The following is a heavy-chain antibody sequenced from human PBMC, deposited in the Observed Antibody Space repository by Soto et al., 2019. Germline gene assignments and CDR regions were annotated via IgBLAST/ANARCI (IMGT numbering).Heavy chain of an antibody. CDR2: INPSGGST. Sequence: QVQVVQSGAEVKKPGASVNVSCKASGYTFTNYQMHWVRQAPGQGLEWMGKINPSGGSTHYAQKFQCRLTMTTDTSTNTVYMEVSSLRSEDTAMYYCASDSVATYTGLGYWGQGTLVIVSS. CDR3: ASDSVATYTGLGY. V-gene: IGHV1-46*01. CDR1: GYTFTNYQ. J-gene: IGHJ4*02. D-gene: IGHD3-16*01.